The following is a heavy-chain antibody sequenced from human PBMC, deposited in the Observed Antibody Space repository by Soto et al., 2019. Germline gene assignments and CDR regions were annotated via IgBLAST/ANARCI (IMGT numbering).Heavy chain of an antibody. CDR3: ARCESDSRSWFHMNYYYYGMDV. CDR2: IIPIFGTA. V-gene: IGHV1-69*13. J-gene: IGHJ6*02. D-gene: IGHD6-13*01. CDR1: RGTFSSYA. Sequence: SSVKVCSKAPRGTFSSYARSWVRQDPGQGLEWMGGIIPIFGTANYAQKFQGRVTITADESTSTAYMELSSLRSEDTAVYYCARCESDSRSWFHMNYYYYGMDVRGQGTTVTVSS.